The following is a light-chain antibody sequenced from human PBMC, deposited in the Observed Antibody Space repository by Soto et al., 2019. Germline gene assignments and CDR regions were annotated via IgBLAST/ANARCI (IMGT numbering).Light chain of an antibody. V-gene: IGKV1-5*03. Sequence: DLPMTQSPSTLSASVGERVTITCRAGQSISSWLAWYQQKPGKAPKLLIYKASSLESGVPSRFSGSGSGTEFTLTISSLQPDDFATYYCQHTGTFGQGTKLEIK. CDR2: KAS. CDR1: QSISSW. CDR3: QHTGT. J-gene: IGKJ2*01.